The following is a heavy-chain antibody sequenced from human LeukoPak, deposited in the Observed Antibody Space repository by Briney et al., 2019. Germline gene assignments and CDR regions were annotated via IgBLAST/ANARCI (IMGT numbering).Heavy chain of an antibody. CDR2: ISSSSSTI. CDR3: ARDGAAAGNYNYYYYMDV. J-gene: IGHJ6*03. Sequence: PGGSLRLSCAASGFTFSSYSMNWVRQAPGKGLEWVSYISSSSSTIYCADSVERRFTISRDNAKNSLNLQMNSLRAEDMAVYYCARDGAAAGNYNYYYYMDVWGKGTTVTVSS. CDR1: GFTFSSYS. V-gene: IGHV3-48*01. D-gene: IGHD6-13*01.